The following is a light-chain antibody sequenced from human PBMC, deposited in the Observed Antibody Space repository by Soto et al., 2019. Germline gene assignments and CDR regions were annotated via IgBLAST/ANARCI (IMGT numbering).Light chain of an antibody. J-gene: IGKJ1*01. CDR3: QQSHSTPRT. Sequence: DIQVTQSPSSLSASVGDRFTITCGASQSIAGYLNWYQQKPGEAPKLLIYATSTLQSGVPSRFSGSGSGADYTLTISSLQPEDFATYSCQQSHSTPRTFGQGTKVDIK. V-gene: IGKV1-39*01. CDR1: QSIAGY. CDR2: ATS.